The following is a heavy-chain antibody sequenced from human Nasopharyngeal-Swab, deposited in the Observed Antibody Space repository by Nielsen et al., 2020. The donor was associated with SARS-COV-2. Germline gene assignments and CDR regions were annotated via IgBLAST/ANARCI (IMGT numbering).Heavy chain of an antibody. CDR3: ARDKGLRFLEWLPLKGFTGWFDP. CDR2: IIPIFGTA. J-gene: IGHJ5*02. D-gene: IGHD3-3*01. V-gene: IGHV1-69*06. CDR1: GGTFSSYA. Sequence: SVKVSCKASGGTFSSYAISWVRQAPGQGLEWMGGIIPIFGTANYAQKFQGRVTITADKSTSTAYMELSSLGSEDTAVYYCARDKGLRFLEWLPLKGFTGWFDPWGQGTLVTVSS.